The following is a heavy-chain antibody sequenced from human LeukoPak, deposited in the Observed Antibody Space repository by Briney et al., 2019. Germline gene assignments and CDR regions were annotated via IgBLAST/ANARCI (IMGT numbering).Heavy chain of an antibody. D-gene: IGHD2-2*01. CDR1: GFTFSSYS. CDR3: AKDLFGGSTSYYFDY. V-gene: IGHV3-21*01. Sequence: PGGSLRLSCAASGFTFSSYSMNWVRQGPGKGLEWVSSISSNSIYIYYADSVKGRFTISRDNSKNTLYLQMNSLRAEDTAVYYCAKDLFGGSTSYYFDYWGQGTLVTVSS. CDR2: ISSNSIYI. J-gene: IGHJ4*02.